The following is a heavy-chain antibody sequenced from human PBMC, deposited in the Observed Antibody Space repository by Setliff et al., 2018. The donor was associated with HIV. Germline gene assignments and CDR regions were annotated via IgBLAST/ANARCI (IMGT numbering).Heavy chain of an antibody. J-gene: IGHJ3*02. D-gene: IGHD2-8*01. CDR1: GGSVSSRGYY. Sequence: SETLSLTCTVSGGSVSSRGYYWGWIRQPPGKGPEWIANILYGGNTYYNPSLKSRVTISVDTSKNHFSLKLNSVTAADTAVYFCARPTTGVGGGAAFDIWGQGTMVTISS. CDR2: ILYGGNT. CDR3: ARPTTGVGGGAAFDI. V-gene: IGHV4-39*02.